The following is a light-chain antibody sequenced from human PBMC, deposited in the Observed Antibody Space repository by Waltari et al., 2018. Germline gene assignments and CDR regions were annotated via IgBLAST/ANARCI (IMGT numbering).Light chain of an antibody. CDR2: DAS. CDR1: RDIKNF. J-gene: IGKJ2*01. V-gene: IGKV1-33*01. Sequence: IQLTQSPSTLPAPVGNRATIPRHASRDIKNFLHWYQQQPGKAPKLLIYDASNLEIGVPSRFSGRGSGTHFTFTISSLQPEDVATYYCQQYNDFPPYIFGQGTKVDIK. CDR3: QQYNDFPPYI.